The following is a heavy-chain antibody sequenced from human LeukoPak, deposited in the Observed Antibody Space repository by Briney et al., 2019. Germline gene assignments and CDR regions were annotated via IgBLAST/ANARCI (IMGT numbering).Heavy chain of an antibody. Sequence: GGSLRLSCAASGFTFSSYWMSWVRQAPGKGLEWVSSISTSSIYIYYADSVKGRFTISRDNAKNSLYLQMNSLRAEDTAVYYCARDRPGSGSYFYYYYYMDVWGKGTTVTISS. D-gene: IGHD3-10*01. J-gene: IGHJ6*03. CDR3: ARDRPGSGSYFYYYYYMDV. CDR2: ISTSSIYI. CDR1: GFTFSSYW. V-gene: IGHV3-21*01.